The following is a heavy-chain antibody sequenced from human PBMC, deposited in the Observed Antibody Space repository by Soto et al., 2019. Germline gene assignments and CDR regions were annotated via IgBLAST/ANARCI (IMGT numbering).Heavy chain of an antibody. J-gene: IGHJ3*02. V-gene: IGHV5-51*01. Sequence: GESLKISCKGSGYSFTSYWIGWVRQMSGKGLEWMGIIYPGDSDTRYSPSFQGQVTISADKSISTAYLQWSSLKASDTAMYYCAGSDSIGYYALRAFDIWGQGTMVTVSS. CDR1: GYSFTSYW. CDR2: IYPGDSDT. CDR3: AGSDSIGYYALRAFDI. D-gene: IGHD3-22*01.